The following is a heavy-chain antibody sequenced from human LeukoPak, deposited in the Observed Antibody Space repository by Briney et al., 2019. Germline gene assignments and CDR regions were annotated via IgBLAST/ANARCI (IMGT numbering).Heavy chain of an antibody. D-gene: IGHD2-15*01. J-gene: IGHJ4*02. CDR3: ARGECSGGSCYFAPVDY. Sequence: SETLSLTCTVSGGSISTYYWSWIRQPPGKGLEWIGYIYYSGSTNYNPSLKSRVTISVDTSKNQFSLKLSSVTAADTAVYYCARGECSGGSCYFAPVDYWGQGTLVTVSS. V-gene: IGHV4-59*01. CDR2: IYYSGST. CDR1: GGSISTYY.